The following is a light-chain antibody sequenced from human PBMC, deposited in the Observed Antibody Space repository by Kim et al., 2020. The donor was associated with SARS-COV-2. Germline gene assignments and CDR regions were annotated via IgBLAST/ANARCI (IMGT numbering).Light chain of an antibody. Sequence: QTATLTCTGNSNNVGNQGAAWLQQHQGHPPKLLAYRDNDRPSGISERLSASRSGNTASLTISGLQPEDEADYYCSAWDISLNAWVFGGGTQLTVL. V-gene: IGLV10-54*01. CDR3: SAWDISLNAWV. J-gene: IGLJ3*02. CDR2: RDN. CDR1: SNNVGNQG.